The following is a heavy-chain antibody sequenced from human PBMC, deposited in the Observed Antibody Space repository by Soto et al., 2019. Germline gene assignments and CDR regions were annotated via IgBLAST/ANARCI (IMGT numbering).Heavy chain of an antibody. Sequence: SETLSLTCTVSGGSIRDYFWTWIRQPPGKGLEWIGYIYYSGRTNYNPSLKSRVSISVDTSKNHFPLQLRSVTAADTAVYYCARVGGDDFGDSGGFDYWGQGTLVTVSS. CDR1: GGSIRDYF. V-gene: IGHV4-59*01. CDR2: IYYSGRT. J-gene: IGHJ4*02. D-gene: IGHD4-17*01. CDR3: ARVGGDDFGDSGGFDY.